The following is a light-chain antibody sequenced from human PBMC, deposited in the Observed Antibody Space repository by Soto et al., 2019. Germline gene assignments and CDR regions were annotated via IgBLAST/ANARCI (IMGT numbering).Light chain of an antibody. CDR1: QSVGTY. Sequence: EIVLTQSPATLSLSPGERATLSCRASQSVGTYLAWYQQKPGHAPRLLIYDASNRATGIPARFSGSGSGTDFTLTISSLEPEDFAVYYCQQRSNWPITFGPGTKVDIK. V-gene: IGKV3-11*01. CDR3: QQRSNWPIT. CDR2: DAS. J-gene: IGKJ3*01.